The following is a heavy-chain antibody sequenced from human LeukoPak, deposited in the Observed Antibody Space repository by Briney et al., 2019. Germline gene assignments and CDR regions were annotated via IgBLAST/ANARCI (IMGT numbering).Heavy chain of an antibody. D-gene: IGHD6-13*01. CDR3: ARHPSAAAKLLFDY. V-gene: IGHV4-61*05. CDR2: TYYSGST. CDR1: GGSISSSNYY. J-gene: IGHJ4*02. Sequence: PSETLSLTCQVSGGSISSSNYYWSWIRQPPGKGLEWIGYTYYSGSTNYNPSLKSRVTISVDTSKNQFSLKLSSVTAADTAVYYCARHPSAAAKLLFDYWGQGTLVTVSS.